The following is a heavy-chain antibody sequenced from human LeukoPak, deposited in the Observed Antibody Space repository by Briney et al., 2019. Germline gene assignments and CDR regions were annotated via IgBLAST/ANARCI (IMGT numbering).Heavy chain of an antibody. D-gene: IGHD3-10*01. V-gene: IGHV1-18*01. CDR2: ISGYKGNT. CDR1: GYTFTSYG. J-gene: IGHJ4*02. Sequence: ASVKVSCKASGYTFTSYGISWVRQAPGQGLEWMGWISGYKGNTNYAQKLQGRVTMTTDTSTSTAYIELRSLRSDDTAVYYCARDMDGSGSFDYWGQGTLVTVSS. CDR3: ARDMDGSGSFDY.